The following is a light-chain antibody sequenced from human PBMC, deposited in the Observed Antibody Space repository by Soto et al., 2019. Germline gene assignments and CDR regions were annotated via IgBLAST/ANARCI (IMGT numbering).Light chain of an antibody. CDR3: QQYGSSPT. Sequence: ESVLTQSPGTLSLSPGERATLSGRSSQSVSRNYLAWYQQKPDQAPRLVIYDVSGRTTGIPDRFSGSGSGTDFTLTISRLEPEDFAVYYCQQYGSSPTFGQGTKVEIK. CDR1: QSVSRNY. CDR2: DVS. V-gene: IGKV3-20*01. J-gene: IGKJ1*01.